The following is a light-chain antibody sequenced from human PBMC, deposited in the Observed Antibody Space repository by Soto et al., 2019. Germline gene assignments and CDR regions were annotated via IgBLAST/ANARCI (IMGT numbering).Light chain of an antibody. CDR3: QAWDSSTAGV. Sequence: SYELTQPTSVSVSPGQTASITCSGDNLGDKYACWYQQKPGQSPVLVIYQDNKRPSGIPERFSGSNSGNTATLTISGTQGIDDAYYYCQAWDSSTAGVFGTGTKLTVL. J-gene: IGLJ1*01. V-gene: IGLV3-1*01. CDR1: NLGDKY. CDR2: QDN.